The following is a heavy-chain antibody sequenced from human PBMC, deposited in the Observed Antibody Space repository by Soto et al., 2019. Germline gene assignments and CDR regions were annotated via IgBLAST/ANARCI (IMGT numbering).Heavy chain of an antibody. V-gene: IGHV3-23*01. CDR3: SKYQWLRSGHFDY. J-gene: IGHJ4*02. Sequence: EVQLLESGGGLVQPGGSLRLSCAASGFTFSSYAMSWVRQAPGKGLEWVSAICGSGGSTYYADSVKGRFTISRDNSKNTLYLQMNSLRAEDTAVYYCSKYQWLRSGHFDYWGQGTLVTVSS. CDR2: ICGSGGST. CDR1: GFTFSSYA. D-gene: IGHD5-12*01.